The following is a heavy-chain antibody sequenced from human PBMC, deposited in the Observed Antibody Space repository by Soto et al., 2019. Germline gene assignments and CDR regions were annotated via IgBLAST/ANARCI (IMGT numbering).Heavy chain of an antibody. D-gene: IGHD4-17*01. Sequence: SETLSLTCTVSGGSISSYYWSWIRQPPGKGLEWIGYIYYSGSTNYNPSLKSRVTTSVDASKNQFSLKLSSVTAADTAVYYCARDRGYGDYDYYYYMDVWGKGTTVTVSS. CDR2: IYYSGST. CDR1: GGSISSYY. V-gene: IGHV4-59*01. CDR3: ARDRGYGDYDYYYYMDV. J-gene: IGHJ6*03.